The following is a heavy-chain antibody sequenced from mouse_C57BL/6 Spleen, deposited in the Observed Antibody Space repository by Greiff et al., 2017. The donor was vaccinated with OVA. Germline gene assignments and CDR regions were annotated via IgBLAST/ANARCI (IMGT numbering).Heavy chain of an antibody. D-gene: IGHD1-1*01. CDR2: INPGSGGP. CDR3: ARAYYGMDY. V-gene: IGHV1-54*01. J-gene: IGHJ4*01. CDR1: GYAFTNYL. Sequence: QVQLQQSGAELVRPGTSVKVSCKASGYAFTNYLIEWVKQRPGQGLEWIGVINPGSGGPNYNEKFKGKATLTADKSSSTAYMQLSSLTSEDSAVDCYARAYYGMDYWGQGTSVTVSS.